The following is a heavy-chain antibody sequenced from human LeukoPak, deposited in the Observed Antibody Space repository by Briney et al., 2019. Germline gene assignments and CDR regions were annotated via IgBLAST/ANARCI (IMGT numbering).Heavy chain of an antibody. J-gene: IGHJ4*02. D-gene: IGHD3-22*01. CDR3: ARDYYDTTGPLTY. CDR1: GFTFSSYW. CDR2: IRQDGSEK. Sequence: PGGSLRLSCAASGFTFSSYWMSWVRQAPGKGLQWVANIRQDGSEKYYVDSVKGRFTISRDNAKNSLYLQTNSLRAEDTAVYFCARDYYDTTGPLTYWGQGTLVTVSS. V-gene: IGHV3-7*01.